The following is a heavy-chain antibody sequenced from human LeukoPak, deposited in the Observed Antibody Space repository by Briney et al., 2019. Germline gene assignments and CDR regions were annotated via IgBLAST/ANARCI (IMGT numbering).Heavy chain of an antibody. CDR3: ARVDFYADYYFYGMDV. D-gene: IGHD2/OR15-2a*01. CDR1: GFTFSSYW. Sequence: GGSLRLSCAASGFTFSSYWMSWVRQAPGKGLEWVANIKQDGSKKYYEDSVKGRFTISRDNAKKSLYLQMNSLRGEDTAVYYCARVDFYADYYFYGMDVWGQGTTVTVSS. J-gene: IGHJ6*02. CDR2: IKQDGSKK. V-gene: IGHV3-7*01.